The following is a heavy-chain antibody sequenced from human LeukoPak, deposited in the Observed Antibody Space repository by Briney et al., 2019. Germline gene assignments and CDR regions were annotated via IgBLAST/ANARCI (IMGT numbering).Heavy chain of an antibody. CDR2: ISYDGPNK. Sequence: PGGSLRLSCAASGFTFSSYGMHWVRQPPGRGLEWVAVISYDGPNKYYADSVKGRFTISRDNSKNTLYLQVNSLRTDDTAVYYCAKDFAKYCSGGCDFQDWGQGTLVTVSS. D-gene: IGHD2-15*01. CDR3: AKDFAKYCSGGCDFQD. J-gene: IGHJ1*01. CDR1: GFTFSSYG. V-gene: IGHV3-30*18.